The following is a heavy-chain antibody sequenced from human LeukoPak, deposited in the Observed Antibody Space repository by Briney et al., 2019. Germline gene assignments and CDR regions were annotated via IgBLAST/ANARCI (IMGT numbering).Heavy chain of an antibody. CDR1: GGSISSGDYY. J-gene: IGHJ4*02. V-gene: IGHV4-30-4*01. Sequence: PSQTLSLTCTVSGGSISSGDYYWSWIRQPPGKGLEWIGYIYYSGSTCYNPSLKSRVTISVDTSKNQFSLKLSSVTAADTAVYYCARGTYGSGSYYNHWFDYWGQGTLVTVSS. CDR3: ARGTYGSGSYYNHWFDY. CDR2: IYYSGST. D-gene: IGHD3-10*01.